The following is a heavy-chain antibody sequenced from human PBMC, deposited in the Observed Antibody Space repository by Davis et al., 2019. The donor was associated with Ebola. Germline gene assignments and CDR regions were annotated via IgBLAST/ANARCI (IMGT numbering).Heavy chain of an antibody. J-gene: IGHJ4*02. CDR1: GGSISSSSYY. Sequence: SETLSLTCTVSGGSISSSSYYWGWIRQPPGKGLEWIGSIYYSGSTNYNPSLKSRVTISVDTSKNQFSLKLSSVTAADTAVYYCARGTMYSSGWYFDFWGQGTLVTVSS. D-gene: IGHD6-19*01. CDR3: ARGTMYSSGWYFDF. V-gene: IGHV4-39*07. CDR2: IYYSGST.